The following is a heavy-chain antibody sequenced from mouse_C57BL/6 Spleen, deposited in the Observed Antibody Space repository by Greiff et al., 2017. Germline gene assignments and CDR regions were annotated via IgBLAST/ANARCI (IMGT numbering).Heavy chain of an antibody. CDR1: GYTFTDYN. CDR3: ARSGYGSSYYWFAY. Sequence: LMESGPELVKPGASVKMSCKASGYTFTDYNMHWVKQSHGKSLEWIGYINPNNGGTSYNQKFKGKATLTVNKSSSTAYMELRSLTSEDSAVYYCARSGYGSSYYWFAYWGQGTLVTVSA. D-gene: IGHD1-1*01. J-gene: IGHJ3*01. V-gene: IGHV1-22*01. CDR2: INPNNGGT.